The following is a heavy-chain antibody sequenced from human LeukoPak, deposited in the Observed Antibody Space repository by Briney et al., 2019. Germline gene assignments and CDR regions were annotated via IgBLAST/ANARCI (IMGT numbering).Heavy chain of an antibody. J-gene: IGHJ4*02. D-gene: IGHD1-1*01. V-gene: IGHV1-69*10. CDR3: ARALRFTTTIDY. CDR2: IIPIFGIA. Sequence: ASVKVSCKASGGTFSSYAISWVRQAPGQGLEWMGGIIPIFGIANYAQKFQGRVTITADKSTSTAYMELSSLRSEDTAVYYCARALRFTTTIDYWGQGTLVTVSS. CDR1: GGTFSSYA.